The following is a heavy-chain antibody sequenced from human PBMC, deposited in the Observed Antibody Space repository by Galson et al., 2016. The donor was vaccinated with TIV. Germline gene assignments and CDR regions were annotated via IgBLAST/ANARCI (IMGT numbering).Heavy chain of an antibody. D-gene: IGHD1-26*01. Sequence: SLRLSCAASGITFNTYTLTWVRQAPGKGLEWVSSISSSSEYIYYADSVKGRFTISRDNAKNSLYLQMNSLRAEDTAVYFCARVSSALSATNDYWGQGILVTVSS. CDR2: ISSSSEYI. V-gene: IGHV3-21*06. CDR1: GITFNTYT. J-gene: IGHJ4*02. CDR3: ARVSSALSATNDY.